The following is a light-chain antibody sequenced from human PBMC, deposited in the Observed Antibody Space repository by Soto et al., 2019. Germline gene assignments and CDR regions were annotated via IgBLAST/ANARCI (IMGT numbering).Light chain of an antibody. CDR2: SAS. Sequence: DIQMTQSPSSLSASVGDTITISCRASRTISTYVNWYQQRPGKAPKVLVYSASNLQSGVPSRFRGSVSGTAFTLTIGSLQPDDFATYYCQQSHSTPYTFGQGT. V-gene: IGKV1-39*01. CDR1: RTISTY. J-gene: IGKJ2*01. CDR3: QQSHSTPYT.